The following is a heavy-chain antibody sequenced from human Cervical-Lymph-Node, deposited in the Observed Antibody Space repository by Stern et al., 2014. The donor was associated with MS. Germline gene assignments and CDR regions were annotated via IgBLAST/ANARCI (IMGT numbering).Heavy chain of an antibody. Sequence: VQLVESGGGLVQPGGSLRLSCAASGFTFSDYPMHWVRQAPGRGLEYLSTINSGGDATYYGDSVKGRFRISRDNSRDTLYLQMGSLRREDTAVYYCGRGSIAGSTSRFIDSWGQGTLVTVSS. J-gene: IGHJ4*02. CDR1: GFTFSDYP. CDR2: INSGGDAT. V-gene: IGHV3-64*07. D-gene: IGHD6-6*01. CDR3: GRGSIAGSTSRFIDS.